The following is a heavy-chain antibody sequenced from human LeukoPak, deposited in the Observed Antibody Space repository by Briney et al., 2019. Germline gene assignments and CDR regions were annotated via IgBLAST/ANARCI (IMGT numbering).Heavy chain of an antibody. Sequence: ASVKVSCKXSGYTLTELSMHWVRQAPRKGLEWMGGFDPEDGETIYAQKFQGRVTMTEDTSTDTAYMELSSLGSEDTAVYYCATGFKYYYYYMDVWGKGTTVTVSS. J-gene: IGHJ6*03. CDR1: GYTLTELS. CDR3: ATGFKYYYYYMDV. CDR2: FDPEDGET. V-gene: IGHV1-24*01. D-gene: IGHD3-10*01.